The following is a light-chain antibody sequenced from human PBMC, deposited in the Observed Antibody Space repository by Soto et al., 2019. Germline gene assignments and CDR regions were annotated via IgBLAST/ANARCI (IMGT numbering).Light chain of an antibody. CDR1: QSLNNY. CDR3: QQYNNWPKT. J-gene: IGKJ1*01. Sequence: EIVLTQSPATLSLSPGGRATLSCRASQSLNNYLSWYQQKPGQAPRLLISDASNRATGIPAWFSGSGSGTEFTLTISSLQSEDFAVYYCQQYNNWPKTFGQGTKVDIK. V-gene: IGKV3-11*01. CDR2: DAS.